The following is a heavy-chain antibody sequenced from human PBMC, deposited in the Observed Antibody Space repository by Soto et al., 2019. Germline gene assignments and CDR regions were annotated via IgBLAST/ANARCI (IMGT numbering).Heavy chain of an antibody. CDR1: GGSISSGGYY. D-gene: IGHD3-10*01. V-gene: IGHV4-31*03. CDR2: IYYSGST. CDR3: ARVGRYYGSGSYPPGGDV. Sequence: PSETLSLTCTVSGGSISSGGYYWSWIRQHPGKGLEWIGYIYYSGSTYYNPSLKSRVTISVDTSKNQFSLKLSSVTAADTAVYYCARVGRYYGSGSYPPGGDVWGKGTTVTVSS. J-gene: IGHJ6*04.